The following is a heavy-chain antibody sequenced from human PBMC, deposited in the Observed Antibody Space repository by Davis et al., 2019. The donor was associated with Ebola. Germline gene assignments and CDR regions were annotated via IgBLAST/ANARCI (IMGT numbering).Heavy chain of an antibody. Sequence: SETLSLTCTVSGGSISSGGYYWSWIRQHPGKGLEWIGYIYYSGSTYYNPSLKSRVTISVDTSNNQFSLKLSSVTAADTAVYYCARRAVYSSGWFRIRFDYWGQGTLVTVSS. CDR2: IYYSGST. V-gene: IGHV4-31*03. CDR3: ARRAVYSSGWFRIRFDY. D-gene: IGHD6-19*01. CDR1: GGSISSGGYY. J-gene: IGHJ4*02.